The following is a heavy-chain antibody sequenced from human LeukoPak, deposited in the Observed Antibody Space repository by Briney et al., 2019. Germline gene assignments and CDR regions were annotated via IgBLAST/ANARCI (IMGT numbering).Heavy chain of an antibody. CDR3: AILGGATAYFGY. J-gene: IGHJ4*02. V-gene: IGHV1-8*03. Sequence: GASVKVSCKASGYTFTSYDINWVRQATGQGLEWMGWMSPNSGNTGYAQKFQGRVTITRNTPISTAYMELSSLRSEDTAVYYCAILGGATAYFGYWGQGTLVTVSS. CDR1: GYTFTSYD. CDR2: MSPNSGNT. D-gene: IGHD1-26*01.